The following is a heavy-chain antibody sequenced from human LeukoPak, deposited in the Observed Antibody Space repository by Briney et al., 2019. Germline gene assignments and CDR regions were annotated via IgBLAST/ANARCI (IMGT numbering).Heavy chain of an antibody. V-gene: IGHV3-30*04. CDR3: ARDPIVGAPDYFDY. CDR1: GFTFSSYA. CDR2: ISYDGGLA. D-gene: IGHD1-26*01. J-gene: IGHJ4*02. Sequence: GGSLGLSCVASGFTFSSYAMHWVRQAPGKGLEWVAVISYDGGLAYYADSVRGRFTISRDYSKNTLFLQMNSLRDEDTAVYYCARDPIVGAPDYFDYWGQGTLVTVSS.